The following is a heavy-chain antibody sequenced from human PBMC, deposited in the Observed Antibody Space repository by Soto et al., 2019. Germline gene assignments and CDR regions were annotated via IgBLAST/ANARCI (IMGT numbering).Heavy chain of an antibody. Sequence: GGSLRLSCAASGFTFSSYSMNWVRQAPGKGLEWVSYISSSSSNIYYADSVKGRFTVSRDNAKNSLYLQMTSLRAEDTALYYCARVRFGELQFDLWGQGILVTVSS. CDR2: ISSSSSNI. V-gene: IGHV3-48*01. J-gene: IGHJ4*02. CDR1: GFTFSSYS. D-gene: IGHD3-10*01. CDR3: ARVRFGELQFDL.